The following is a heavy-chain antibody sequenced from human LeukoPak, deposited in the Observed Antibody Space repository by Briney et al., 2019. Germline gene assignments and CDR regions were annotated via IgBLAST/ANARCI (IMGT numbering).Heavy chain of an antibody. CDR1: GGTFSSYA. D-gene: IGHD1-26*01. CDR2: IIPIFGTA. CDR3: APIVGAIRTGVG. Sequence: ASVKVSCKASGGTFSSYAISWVRQAPGQGLEWMGGIIPIFGTANYAQKFQGRVTITADESTSTAYMELSSLRSEDTAVYYCAPIVGAIRTGVGWGQETLVTVSS. J-gene: IGHJ4*02. V-gene: IGHV1-69*13.